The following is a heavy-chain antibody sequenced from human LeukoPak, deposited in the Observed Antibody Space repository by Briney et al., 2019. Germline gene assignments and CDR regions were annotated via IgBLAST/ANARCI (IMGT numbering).Heavy chain of an antibody. CDR1: GFTFSSHA. Sequence: HPGGSLRLSCSASGFTFSSHAMHWVRRTPGKGLEYVSGISSDGDSTYYADSVKGRFIISRENSKNTLYLQMSSLRPEDTAVNHCVQDWVATIVVPRHFDYWGQGTLVTVSS. J-gene: IGHJ4*02. CDR2: ISSDGDST. D-gene: IGHD5-24*01. CDR3: VQDWVATIVVPRHFDY. V-gene: IGHV3-64D*09.